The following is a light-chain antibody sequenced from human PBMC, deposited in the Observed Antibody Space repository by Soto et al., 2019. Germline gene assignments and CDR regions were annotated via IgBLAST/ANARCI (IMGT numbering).Light chain of an antibody. Sequence: QSALTQPASVSGSPGQSITISCTGTSSDVGTYNLVSWFQQHPGRAPKLIIYEVSKRPSGVSNRFSGSRSGNTASLTISGLQAEDEGDYYCCAYAGSITLAFGRGTKLTVL. J-gene: IGLJ2*01. V-gene: IGLV2-23*02. CDR2: EVS. CDR1: SSDVGTYNL. CDR3: CAYAGSITLA.